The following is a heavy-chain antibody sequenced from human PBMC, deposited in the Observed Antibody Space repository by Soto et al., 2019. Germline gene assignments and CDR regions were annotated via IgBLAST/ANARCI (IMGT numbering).Heavy chain of an antibody. V-gene: IGHV3-43*01. D-gene: IGHD3-22*01. CDR2: ISWDGGST. J-gene: IGHJ6*02. CDR1: GFTFDDYT. Sequence: GGSLRLSCAASGFTFDDYTMHWVRQAPGKGLEWVSLISWDGGSTYYADSVKGRFTISRDNSKNSLYLQMNSLRTEDTALYYCAKDESYYDSSGYLHGMDVWGQGTTVTVSS. CDR3: AKDESYYDSSGYLHGMDV.